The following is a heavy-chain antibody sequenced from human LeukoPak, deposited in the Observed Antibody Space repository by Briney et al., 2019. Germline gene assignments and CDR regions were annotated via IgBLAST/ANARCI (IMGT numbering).Heavy chain of an antibody. CDR3: ARSKPLDPFAF. CDR2: IYYSGNT. CDR1: GGSLSSYY. Sequence: PSETLSLTCTVSGGSLSSYYWSWIRQPPGKGLEWTGYIYYSGNTYYNPSLKSRVTISVDTSENQFSLKLNSVTAADTAVYYCARSKPLDPFAFWGQGTMVTVSS. V-gene: IGHV4-59*01. J-gene: IGHJ3*01.